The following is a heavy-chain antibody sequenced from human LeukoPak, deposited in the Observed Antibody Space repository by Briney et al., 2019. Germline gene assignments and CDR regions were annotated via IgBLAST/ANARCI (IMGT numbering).Heavy chain of an antibody. D-gene: IGHD5-12*01. CDR1: GGSISSYY. CDR2: IYYSGST. J-gene: IGHJ4*02. V-gene: IGHV4-59*08. CDR3: ASGIGYSGYYFDY. Sequence: NTSETLSLTCTVSGGSISSYYWSWIRQPPGKGLEWIGYIYYSGSTNYNPSLKSRVTISVDTSKNQFSLKLSSVTAADTAVYYCASGIGYSGYYFDYWGQGTLVTVSS.